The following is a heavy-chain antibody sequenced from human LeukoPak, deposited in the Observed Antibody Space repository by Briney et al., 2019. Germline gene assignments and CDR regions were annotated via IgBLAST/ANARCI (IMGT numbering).Heavy chain of an antibody. CDR1: GFTFSSYS. CDR2: ISSSSYI. D-gene: IGHD2-15*01. J-gene: IGHJ4*02. V-gene: IGHV3-21*01. CDR3: ARVGYCSGGSCPSAVDY. Sequence: GGSLRLSCAASGFTFSSYSMNWVRQAPGKGLEWVSSISSSSYIYYADSVKGRFTISRDNAKNSLYLQMNSLRAEDTAVYYCARVGYCSGGSCPSAVDYWGQGTLVTVSS.